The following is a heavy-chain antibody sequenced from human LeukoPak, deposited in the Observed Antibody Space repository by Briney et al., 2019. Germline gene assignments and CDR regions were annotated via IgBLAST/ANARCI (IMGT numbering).Heavy chain of an antibody. J-gene: IGHJ4*02. CDR3: AKDPTRFSYSSGWYFGEGADY. D-gene: IGHD6-19*01. V-gene: IGHV3-23*01. CDR2: ISGAAYST. Sequence: PGGSLRLSCAASGFTFTSYAMSWVRQAPGKGLEWVSTISGAAYSTYYADSVKGRFTISRDNSKNILYLQMSSLRAEDTAVYYCAKDPTRFSYSSGWYFGEGADYWGQGTLVTVSS. CDR1: GFTFTSYA.